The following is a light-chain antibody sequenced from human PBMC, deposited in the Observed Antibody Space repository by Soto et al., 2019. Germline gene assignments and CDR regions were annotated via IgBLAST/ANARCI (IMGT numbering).Light chain of an antibody. CDR2: EVN. J-gene: IGLJ3*02. CDR3: SSYAGSNSWK. Sequence: QSALTQPASVSGSPGQSITISCTGTSSDVGDYKYVSWYQHHPGKAPKLMIYEVNNRPSGVSNRFSGSKSGNTASLTISGLQAEDEANYHCSSYAGSNSWKFGGGTKLTVL. V-gene: IGLV2-14*01. CDR1: SSDVGDYKY.